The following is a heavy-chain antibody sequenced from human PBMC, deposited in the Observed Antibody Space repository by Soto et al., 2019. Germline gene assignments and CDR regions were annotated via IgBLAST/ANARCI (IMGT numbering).Heavy chain of an antibody. D-gene: IGHD6-19*01. J-gene: IGHJ4*02. CDR3: ARDTVACPPGDY. CDR1: GFTFSSYS. V-gene: IGHV3-21*01. Sequence: EVQLVESGGGLVKPGGSLRLSCAASGFTFSSYSMNWVRQAPGKGLEWVSSISSSSSYIYYADSVKGRFTISRDNAKNSLYLQMNSLRAEDTAVYYCARDTVACPPGDYWGQGTLVTVSS. CDR2: ISSSSSYI.